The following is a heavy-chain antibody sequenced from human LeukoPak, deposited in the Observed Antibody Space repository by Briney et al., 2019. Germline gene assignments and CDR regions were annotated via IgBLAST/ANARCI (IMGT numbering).Heavy chain of an antibody. CDR2: INPSGGST. Sequence: ASVKVSCKASGYTFTAHYLHWVRQAPGQGLEWMGIINPSGGSTNFAQKFQGKVTLTRDTSTSTVYMELSSLRSEDTAVYFCARESYSFDIWGQGTMVTVSS. J-gene: IGHJ3*02. D-gene: IGHD3-10*01. V-gene: IGHV1-46*01. CDR3: ARESYSFDI. CDR1: GYTFTAHY.